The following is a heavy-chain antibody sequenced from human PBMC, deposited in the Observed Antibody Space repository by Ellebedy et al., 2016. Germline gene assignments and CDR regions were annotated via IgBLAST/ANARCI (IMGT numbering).Heavy chain of an antibody. J-gene: IGHJ4*02. Sequence: SETLSLTCAVYGGSFSGYYWSWIRQPPGKGLEWIGEISHSGSTNYNPSLKSRVTISADTSKNQFSLKLNSVTAADTAVYYCARGYSYGYCFDYWGQGTLVTVSS. D-gene: IGHD5-18*01. CDR3: ARGYSYGYCFDY. V-gene: IGHV4-34*01. CDR2: ISHSGST. CDR1: GGSFSGYY.